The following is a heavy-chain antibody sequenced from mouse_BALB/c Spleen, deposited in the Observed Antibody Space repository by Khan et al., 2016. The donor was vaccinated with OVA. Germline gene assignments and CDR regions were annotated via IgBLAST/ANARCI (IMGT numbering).Heavy chain of an antibody. CDR2: IYPFNGDT. Sequence: VQLKESGPELVKPGASVKMSCKASGYTFTSYVMHWVKQKPGQGLEWIGYIYPFNGDTLYNEKFQDKATLTSDKSSSTAYMELSSLTSEDSAVDFCAPVGSYCVSFAYWGQGTLVTVSA. CDR3: APVGSYCVSFAY. J-gene: IGHJ3*01. D-gene: IGHD2-12*01. V-gene: IGHV1S136*01. CDR1: GYTFTSYV.